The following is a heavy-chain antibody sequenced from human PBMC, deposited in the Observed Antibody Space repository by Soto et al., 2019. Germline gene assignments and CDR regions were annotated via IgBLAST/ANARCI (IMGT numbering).Heavy chain of an antibody. CDR1: GFTFSDYY. CDR2: ISSSGSTI. J-gene: IGHJ4*02. D-gene: IGHD5-12*01. V-gene: IGHV3-11*01. CDR3: ATTPQLVATFMVDY. Sequence: QVQLVESGGGLVKPGGSLRLSCAASGFTFSDYYMSWIRQAPGKGLEWVSYISSSGSTIYYADSVKGRFTISRDNAKNSLYQKMNRLSAEDTAVYYCATTPQLVATFMVDYWGLGTLVTVSS.